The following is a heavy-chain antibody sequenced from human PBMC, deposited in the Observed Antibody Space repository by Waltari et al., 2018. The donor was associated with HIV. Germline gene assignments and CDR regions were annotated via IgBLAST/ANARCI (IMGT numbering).Heavy chain of an antibody. CDR3: TRRYYGTELVVDY. J-gene: IGHJ4*02. CDR1: GFTLRDFA. D-gene: IGHD3-10*01. CDR2: IRNKDNHYAT. Sequence: EVQLVESGGGLVQPGGSLILSCAASGFTLRDFAIQWVRQVSGKGLECVGRIRNKDNHYATAYGESVKGRFTISRDDSKNTAYLQMSSLKTEDTAVYYCTRRYYGTELVVDYWGQGTMVTVSS. V-gene: IGHV3-73*01.